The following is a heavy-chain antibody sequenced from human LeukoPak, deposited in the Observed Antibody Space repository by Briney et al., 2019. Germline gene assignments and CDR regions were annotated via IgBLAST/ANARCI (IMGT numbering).Heavy chain of an antibody. CDR2: ISFDATKE. J-gene: IGHJ4*03. Sequence: GGSLRLSCAASGFTFSNYAMHWVRQAPGKGLEWVAVISFDATKEYFGKSVKGRFTISRDNSKATLYLQMHRLRIEDTALYFCAKFKVGKNTTQKKAFDFWGRGTGVPLPS. CDR1: GFTFSNYA. V-gene: IGHV3-30*01. CDR3: AKFKVGKNTTQKKAFDF. D-gene: IGHD1-26*01.